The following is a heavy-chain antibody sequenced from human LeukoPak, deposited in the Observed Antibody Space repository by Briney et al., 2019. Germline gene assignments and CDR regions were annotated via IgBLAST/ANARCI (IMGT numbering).Heavy chain of an antibody. CDR3: ARDRESVWYDSSGYYGY. CDR1: GYTFTSYA. D-gene: IGHD3-22*01. V-gene: IGHV1-3*01. J-gene: IGHJ4*02. Sequence: GASVNVSCKASGYTFTSYAMHWVRQAPGQRLEWMGWINAGNGNTKYSQKFQGRVTITRDTSASTAYMELSSLRSEDTAVYYCARDRESVWYDSSGYYGYWGQGTLVTVSS. CDR2: INAGNGNT.